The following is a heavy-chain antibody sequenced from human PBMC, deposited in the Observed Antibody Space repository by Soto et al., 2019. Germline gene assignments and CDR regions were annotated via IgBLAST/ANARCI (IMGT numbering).Heavy chain of an antibody. CDR1: GFPFSAYA. V-gene: IGHV3-23*01. Sequence: GSLRLSCVASGFPFSAYAMNWVRQTPGKGLEWVCGIGGSGTTIYCADSVKGRLTISRDTAKNSLYLQMNSLRVEDTAVYYCAKGRGVDYWGQGTPVTVSS. CDR3: AKGRGVDY. CDR2: IGGSGTTI. J-gene: IGHJ4*02.